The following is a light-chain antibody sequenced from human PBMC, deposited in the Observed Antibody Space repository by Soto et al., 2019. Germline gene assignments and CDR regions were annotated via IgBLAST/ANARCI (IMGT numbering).Light chain of an antibody. V-gene: IGKV3-20*01. Sequence: EIVFTQSPGTLSLSPGERTTLSCRASQSVSNNYLAWYQQKPGQAPRLLIFGASHRAPDIPDRFSGSGSGTDFTLTISRLEPEDFAVYYCQKYGSSIQTCGQGTKGDIK. J-gene: IGKJ1*01. CDR3: QKYGSSIQT. CDR2: GAS. CDR1: QSVSNNY.